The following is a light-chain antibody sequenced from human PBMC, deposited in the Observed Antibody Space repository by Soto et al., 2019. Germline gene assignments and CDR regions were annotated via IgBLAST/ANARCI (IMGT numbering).Light chain of an antibody. CDR1: QSVLYTSNNKNY. J-gene: IGKJ2*01. V-gene: IGKV4-1*01. CDR2: WAS. CDR3: EQHFSTPYT. Sequence: DIVVTQSPDSLAVSLGERATINCKSSQSVLYTSNNKNYLAWYQQKPGQPPKLIIYWASTRASAVPDRFSGSGSWTAFTLTTSSLPPEDVAVYYGEQHFSTPYTFGQGTKLEIK.